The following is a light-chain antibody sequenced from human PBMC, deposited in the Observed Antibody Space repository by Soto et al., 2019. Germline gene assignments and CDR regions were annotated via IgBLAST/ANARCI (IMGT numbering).Light chain of an antibody. J-gene: IGLJ2*01. CDR3: CSYAGQRVV. CDR2: EGN. CDR1: YNP. V-gene: IGLV2-23*01. Sequence: QSALTQPASVSGSPGQSITLSCPYNPVSWYQQHPGKAPKLMFNEGNKRPSGVSNRSAGSKSGNTASLTVSGLQAEDEAVYYCCSYAGQRVVFGGGTKLTVL.